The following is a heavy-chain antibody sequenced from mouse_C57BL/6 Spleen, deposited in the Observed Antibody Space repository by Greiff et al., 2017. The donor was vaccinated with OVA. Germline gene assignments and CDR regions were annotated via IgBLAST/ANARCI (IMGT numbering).Heavy chain of an antibody. CDR1: GYAFSSYW. V-gene: IGHV1-80*01. D-gene: IGHD2-5*01. J-gene: IGHJ4*01. CDR2: IYPGDGDT. CDR3: ARRGYSNYDYAMDY. Sequence: VKLQESGAELVKPGASVKISCKASGYAFSSYWMNWVKQRPGKGLEWIGQIYPGDGDTNYNGKFKGKATLTADKSSSTAYMQLSSLTSEDSAVYFCARRGYSNYDYAMDYWGQGTSVTVSS.